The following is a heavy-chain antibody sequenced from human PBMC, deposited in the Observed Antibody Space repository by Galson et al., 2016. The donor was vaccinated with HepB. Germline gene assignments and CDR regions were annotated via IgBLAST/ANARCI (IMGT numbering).Heavy chain of an antibody. CDR2: IYGGAAT. V-gene: IGHV3-66*01. Sequence: SLRLSCAASGFTVSDYYMSWVRQAPGKGLEWVSVIYGGAATHYVDSVKGRFNISRDNSKNTVSLQMNSLRVEDTAVYYCTRAIAARLPFDYWGQGTLVTVSS. CDR3: TRAIAARLPFDY. J-gene: IGHJ4*02. D-gene: IGHD6-6*01. CDR1: GFTVSDYY.